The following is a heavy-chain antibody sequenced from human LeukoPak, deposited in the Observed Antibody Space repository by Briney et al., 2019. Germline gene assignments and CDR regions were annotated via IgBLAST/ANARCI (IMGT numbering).Heavy chain of an antibody. V-gene: IGHV1-69*10. J-gene: IGHJ6*02. Sequence: GASVKVSCKASGGTFSSYAISWVRQAPGQGLEWMGRIIPILGIANYAQKFQGRVTITADKSTSTAYMELSSLRSEDTAVYYCAAEGYDYGDSLLGYYGMDVWGQGTTVTVSS. CDR3: AAEGYDYGDSLLGYYGMDV. D-gene: IGHD4-17*01. CDR1: GGTFSSYA. CDR2: IIPILGIA.